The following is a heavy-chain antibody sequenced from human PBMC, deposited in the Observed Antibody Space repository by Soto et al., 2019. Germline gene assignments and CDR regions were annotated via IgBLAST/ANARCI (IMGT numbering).Heavy chain of an antibody. CDR1: GGSISNYF. D-gene: IGHD3-3*01. V-gene: IGHV4-4*07. CDR2: IDNSGST. CDR3: ARGGQDFWSGPFDY. Sequence: PSQTLSLTCTVSGGSISNYFCNWIRQPAGKGLEWIGRIDNSGSTNYNPSFKSRLTMSADTSRNQFSLKLNSVTAADTAVYYCARGGQDFWSGPFDYWGQGALVTVSS. J-gene: IGHJ4*02.